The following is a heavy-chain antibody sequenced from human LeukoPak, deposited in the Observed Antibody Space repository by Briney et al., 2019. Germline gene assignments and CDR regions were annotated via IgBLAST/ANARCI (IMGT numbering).Heavy chain of an antibody. V-gene: IGHV4-39*01. CDR2: IYYSGST. J-gene: IGHJ5*02. Sequence: SETLSLTCTVSGGSISSSSYYWGWIRQPPGEALEWIGSIYYSGSTYYNPSLKSRVTISVDTSKKQFSLKMSSVTAADTAVYYCARPGGSSGSGFDPWGQGTLVTVSS. CDR1: GGSISSSSYY. D-gene: IGHD6-25*01. CDR3: ARPGGSSGSGFDP.